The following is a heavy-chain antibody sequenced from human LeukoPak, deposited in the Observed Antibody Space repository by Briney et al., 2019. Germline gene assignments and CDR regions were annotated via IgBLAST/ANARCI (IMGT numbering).Heavy chain of an antibody. CDR2: ISGSGGST. Sequence: GGSVRLSCGASGFTFSSYAMSWVRQAPGKGLEWVSAISGSGGSTYYADSVKGRFTISRDNSKNTLYLQMNSLRAEDTAVYYCAKDRGYSYGFTDYWGQGTLVTVSS. J-gene: IGHJ4*02. V-gene: IGHV3-23*01. CDR3: AKDRGYSYGFTDY. CDR1: GFTFSSYA. D-gene: IGHD5-18*01.